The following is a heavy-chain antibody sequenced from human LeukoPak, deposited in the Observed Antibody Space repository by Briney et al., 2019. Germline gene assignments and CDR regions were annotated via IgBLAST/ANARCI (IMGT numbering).Heavy chain of an antibody. CDR3: ARWGHYYDSSGYPAYYFDY. Sequence: SETLSLTCTVSGASISSGSYYWSWIRQPAGKGLEWIGRIYTSGSPNYNPSLKSRVTISVDTSKNQFSLRLSSVTAADTAVYYCARWGHYYDSSGYPAYYFDYWGQGTLVTVSS. CDR1: GASISSGSYY. V-gene: IGHV4-61*02. J-gene: IGHJ4*02. D-gene: IGHD3-22*01. CDR2: IYTSGSP.